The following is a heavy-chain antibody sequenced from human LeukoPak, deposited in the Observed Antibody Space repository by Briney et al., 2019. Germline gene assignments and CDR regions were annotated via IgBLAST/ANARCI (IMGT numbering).Heavy chain of an antibody. CDR1: GFTFSSYA. Sequence: GGSLRLSCAASGFTFSSYAMHWVRQAPGKGLEWVAVISYDGSNKYYADSVKGRFTISRDNSKNTLYLQMNSLRAEDTAVYYCARAIGSYWGQGTLVTVPS. CDR2: ISYDGSNK. CDR3: ARAIGSY. V-gene: IGHV3-30-3*01. J-gene: IGHJ4*02.